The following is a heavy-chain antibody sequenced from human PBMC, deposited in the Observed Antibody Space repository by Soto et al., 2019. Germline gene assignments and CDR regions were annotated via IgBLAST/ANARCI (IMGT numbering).Heavy chain of an antibody. Sequence: GALRVTCDASGFTIISTYRSWVRQAPGMGLEWVAVIESGGSTHYADSVKGRFTISRDIPKNMIYLQLRNLRAEDTAVYYCAKDLGPLRLLNYYFYGLDVWGQGTKVTVYS. D-gene: IGHD2-15*01. V-gene: IGHV3-53*01. J-gene: IGHJ6*02. CDR1: GFTIISTY. CDR2: IESGGST. CDR3: AKDLGPLRLLNYYFYGLDV.